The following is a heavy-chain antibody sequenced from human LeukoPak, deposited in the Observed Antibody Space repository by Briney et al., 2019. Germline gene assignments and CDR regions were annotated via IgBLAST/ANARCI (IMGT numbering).Heavy chain of an antibody. Sequence: PGGSLRLSCAASGFTFSTYPMHWVRQAPGKGLEWVAVTSYDGNDKYYPDSLKGRFTISRDNSKNTLYLQMNSLRIEDTAVYYCARDLRSSGYYAFDYWGQGTLVTVSS. D-gene: IGHD3-22*01. V-gene: IGHV3-30*04. CDR1: GFTFSTYP. CDR3: ARDLRSSGYYAFDY. J-gene: IGHJ4*02. CDR2: TSYDGNDK.